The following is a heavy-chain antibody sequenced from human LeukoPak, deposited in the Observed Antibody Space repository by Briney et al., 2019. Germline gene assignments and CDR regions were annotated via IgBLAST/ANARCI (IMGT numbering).Heavy chain of an antibody. D-gene: IGHD6-13*01. CDR3: ARVGRVSKAAGGPWFDP. CDR2: IIPIFGTA. V-gene: IGHV1-69*06. CDR1: GGTFINYA. J-gene: IGHJ5*02. Sequence: GASVNVSFKGSGGTFINYAISWVRQAPGQGVEWMGGIIPIFGTANYAQKFQGRVTITADKSTSTAYLELSSLRSEDTAVYYCARVGRVSKAAGGPWFDPWGQGTLVTVS.